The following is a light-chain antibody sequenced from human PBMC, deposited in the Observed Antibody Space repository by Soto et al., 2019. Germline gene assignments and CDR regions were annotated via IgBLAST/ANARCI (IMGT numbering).Light chain of an antibody. V-gene: IGLV2-14*01. J-gene: IGLJ2*01. CDR3: RTYASSITPPVL. Sequence: QSVLTQPASVSGSPGQAVTISCTGSSSDVGGYNDVSWYQQHPGKATKLMFYDVSNRTSGVSDRFSGSKSGNAATLTISGLQAGDEADYYCRTYASSITPPVLFGAGTKLTVL. CDR2: DVS. CDR1: SSDVGGYND.